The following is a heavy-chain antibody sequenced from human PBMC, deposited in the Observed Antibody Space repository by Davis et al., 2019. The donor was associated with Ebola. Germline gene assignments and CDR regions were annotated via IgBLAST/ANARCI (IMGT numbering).Heavy chain of an antibody. J-gene: IGHJ4*02. D-gene: IGHD6-13*01. CDR2: IRSKAYGGTT. Sequence: PGGSLRLSCTASGFTFGDYAMSWFRQAPGKGLEWVGFIRSKAYGGTTEYAASVKGRFTISRDDSKSIAYLQMNSLKTEDTAVYYCTRVYSSSWYGSLDYWGQGTLVTVSS. CDR3: TRVYSSSWYGSLDY. V-gene: IGHV3-49*03. CDR1: GFTFGDYA.